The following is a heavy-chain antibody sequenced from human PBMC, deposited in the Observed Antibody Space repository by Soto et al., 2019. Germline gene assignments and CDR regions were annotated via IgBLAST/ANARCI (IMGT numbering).Heavy chain of an antibody. Sequence: GASVKVSCKASGGTFSTYTITWVRQAPGQGLEWMGRIIPIIGIINYAQKFQGRVTITADKFTGTAYMGLTRLRSDDTAVYYCAGDPDSHYNDSHASSYPWGQGTPVTVSS. D-gene: IGHD3-22*01. V-gene: IGHV1-69*04. CDR2: IIPIIGII. CDR1: GGTFSTYT. J-gene: IGHJ5*02. CDR3: AGDPDSHYNDSHASSYP.